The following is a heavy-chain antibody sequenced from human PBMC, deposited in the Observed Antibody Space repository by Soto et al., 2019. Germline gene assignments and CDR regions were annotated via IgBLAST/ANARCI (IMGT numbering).Heavy chain of an antibody. J-gene: IGHJ4*02. D-gene: IGHD3-16*01. Sequence: QVQLVESGGGVVQPGRSLRLSCAASGFTFSSYAMHWVRQAPGKGLDWVAVISYDGSNKYYADSVKGRFTISRDSSKNTLYLQMNSLISEDTAVYYCARRLGLDIDYWGQGTLVTVSS. V-gene: IGHV3-30-3*01. CDR2: ISYDGSNK. CDR3: ARRLGLDIDY. CDR1: GFTFSSYA.